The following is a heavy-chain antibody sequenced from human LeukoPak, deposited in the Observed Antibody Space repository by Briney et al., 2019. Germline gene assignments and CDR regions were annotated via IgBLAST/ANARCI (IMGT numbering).Heavy chain of an antibody. Sequence: GGSPRLSCAASGFTLSSYSMNWVRQAPGKGLEWVSFISSSSAHINYADSVKGRFTISRDNPRNSLYLQMNSLRAEDTAVYYCARDIGGSYTAIDYWGQGTLVAVSS. J-gene: IGHJ4*02. CDR1: GFTLSSYS. D-gene: IGHD1-26*01. CDR3: ARDIGGSYTAIDY. CDR2: ISSSSAHI. V-gene: IGHV3-21*01.